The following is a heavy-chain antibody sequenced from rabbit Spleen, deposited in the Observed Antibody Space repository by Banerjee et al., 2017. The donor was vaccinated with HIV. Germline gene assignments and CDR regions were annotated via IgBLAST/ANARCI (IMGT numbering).Heavy chain of an antibody. J-gene: IGHJ4*01. CDR1: GFSFSSSYW. V-gene: IGHV1S45*01. CDR3: ARGINSDRTYVDL. CDR2: IYAGSSGST. Sequence: QEQLEESGGDLVKPEGSLTLTCTASGFSFSSSYWICWVRQAPGKGLEWIACIYAGSSGSTYYASWAKGRFTISKTSSTTVTLQMTSLTAADTATYFCARGINSDRTYVDLWGPGTLVTVS. D-gene: IGHD3-1*01.